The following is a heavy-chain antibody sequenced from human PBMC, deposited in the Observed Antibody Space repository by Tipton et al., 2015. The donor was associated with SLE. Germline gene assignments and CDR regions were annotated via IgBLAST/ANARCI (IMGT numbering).Heavy chain of an antibody. J-gene: IGHJ4*02. Sequence: TLSLTCSVSGGPITNKYWSWIRQPPGKGLEWIGYLNYNGGATYSPSLKSRVTTSVDTSKNQFSLNLNSVTAADTAVYYRARIAIAPAMGEYYFDSWGQGTLVTVSS. D-gene: IGHD2-2*01. CDR3: ARIAIAPAMGEYYFDS. V-gene: IGHV4-59*08. CDR2: LNYNGGA. CDR1: GGPITNKY.